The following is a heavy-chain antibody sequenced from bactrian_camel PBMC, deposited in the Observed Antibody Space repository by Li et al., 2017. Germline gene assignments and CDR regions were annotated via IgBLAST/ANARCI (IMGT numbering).Heavy chain of an antibody. CDR2: ITFDGVSA. CDR1: GFAFSGYA. Sequence: GLVQPGGSLRLSCAASGFAFSGYAMHWVRQAPGKGLEWVSRITFDGVSAIYADSVKGRFTTSRGNARNTVDLQLNSLKTEDTAMYYCAACDVRSQGTQVTVS. V-gene: IGHV3S40*01. J-gene: IGHJ4*01.